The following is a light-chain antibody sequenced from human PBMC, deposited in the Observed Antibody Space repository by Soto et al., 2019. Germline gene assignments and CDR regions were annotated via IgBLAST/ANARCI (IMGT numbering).Light chain of an antibody. CDR3: QQRSNWPPT. CDR1: QGVTTN. CDR2: DVS. J-gene: IGKJ1*01. Sequence: EIVMTQSPASLSVSPGERVTLSCRAGQGVTTNFAWYQQKSGQSPRLLIYDVSTRATGVPARFSGTGSETDFTLTISGLQSEDSAVYYCQQRSNWPPTFGQGTKVDIK. V-gene: IGKV3-15*01.